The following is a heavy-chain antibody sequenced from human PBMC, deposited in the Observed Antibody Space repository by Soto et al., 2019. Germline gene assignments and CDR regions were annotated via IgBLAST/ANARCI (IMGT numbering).Heavy chain of an antibody. D-gene: IGHD1-1*01. CDR1: GDSVSGNSAA. Sequence: SQTLSLTCAISGDSVSGNSAAWNWIRQSPSRGLEWLGRTYYRSKWYNDYAVSVKSRITVTPDTSKNQFSLHLNSVTPDDTAIYYCARGPGSLRPWGQGTLVTVSS. CDR2: TYYRSKWYN. J-gene: IGHJ5*02. V-gene: IGHV6-1*01. CDR3: ARGPGSLRP.